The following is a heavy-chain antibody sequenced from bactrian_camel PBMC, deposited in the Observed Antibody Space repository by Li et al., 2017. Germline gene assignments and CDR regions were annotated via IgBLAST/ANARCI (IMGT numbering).Heavy chain of an antibody. V-gene: IGHV3S53*01. CDR1: RYMYSGAC. J-gene: IGHJ6*01. CDR2: IGSSGST. D-gene: IGHD5*01. CDR3: ATTGFDF. Sequence: HVQLVESGGGSAQAGGSLSLACEASRYMYSGACMGWFRQAPGKEREGVAIIGSSGSTGYADSVKGRFTISKDNAKNTVYLQIDSLKFEDTALYYCATTGFDFWGQGTQVTVS.